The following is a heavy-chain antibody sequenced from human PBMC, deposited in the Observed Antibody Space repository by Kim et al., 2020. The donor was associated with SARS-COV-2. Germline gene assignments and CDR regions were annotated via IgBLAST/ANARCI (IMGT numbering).Heavy chain of an antibody. CDR1: GYTFTNYG. CDR2: ISGYNGNK. CDR3: ARDGLADPDVFDI. D-gene: IGHD6-25*01. J-gene: IGHJ3*02. V-gene: IGHV1-18*01. Sequence: ASVKVSCKTSGYTFTNYGISWVRQAPGQGLEWMGWISGYNGNKNYAQKVKGRVTMTTDTSTSTAYMELRSLRSDDTAVYYCARDGLADPDVFDIWGQGTMVTVSS.